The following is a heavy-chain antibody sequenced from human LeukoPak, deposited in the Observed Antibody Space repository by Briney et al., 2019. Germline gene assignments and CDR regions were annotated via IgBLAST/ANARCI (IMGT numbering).Heavy chain of an antibody. CDR1: GFTFSSYA. CDR2: LYTGGIT. J-gene: IGHJ6*02. D-gene: IGHD3-10*01. Sequence: GGSLRLSCAASGFTFSSYAMSWVRQAPGKGLEWLSVLYTGGITYYADSVKGRFTISRDNSKNTLFLEMNSLRTEDTAVYYCAKVDYGSGTYYDNPSYYYGMDVWGQGTTVIVS. V-gene: IGHV3-23*03. CDR3: AKVDYGSGTYYDNPSYYYGMDV.